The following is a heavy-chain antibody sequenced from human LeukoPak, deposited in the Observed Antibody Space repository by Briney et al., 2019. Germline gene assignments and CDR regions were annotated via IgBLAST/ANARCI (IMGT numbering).Heavy chain of an antibody. J-gene: IGHJ4*02. CDR1: GASISSYY. Sequence: SETLSLTCTVSGASISSYYWSWIRQPPGKGLEWIGYVYNSGNTNYNPSLRSRVSMSVDTSKNQFFLKLSSVTAADTAVYYCARDRWLDFWGQGTLVTVSP. CDR2: VYNSGNT. D-gene: IGHD4-23*01. CDR3: ARDRWLDF. V-gene: IGHV4-59*01.